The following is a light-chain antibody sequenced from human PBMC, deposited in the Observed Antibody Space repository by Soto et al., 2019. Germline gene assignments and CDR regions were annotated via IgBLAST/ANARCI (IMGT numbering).Light chain of an antibody. CDR2: GAS. CDR1: QSVSSSY. CDR3: QQYGSSPSWT. Sequence: EIVFTQSPGTLSFSPGERATLSCRASQSVSSSYLAWYQQKPGQAPRLLIYGASSRATVIPDRFSGSGSGTDFTLTISRLEPEDFAVYYCQQYGSSPSWTLGQGTKVDIK. J-gene: IGKJ1*01. V-gene: IGKV3-20*01.